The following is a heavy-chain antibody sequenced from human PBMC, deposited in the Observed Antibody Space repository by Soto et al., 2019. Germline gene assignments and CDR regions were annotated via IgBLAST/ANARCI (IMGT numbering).Heavy chain of an antibody. CDR1: GGSISSYY. V-gene: IGHV4-59*01. D-gene: IGHD5-12*01. Sequence: KTSETLSLTCTVSGGSISSYYWSWIRQPPGKGLEWIGYIYYSGNSNYNPSLKSRVTISVDTSKNQFSLKLSSVTAADTAMYYCARDLEDGYNLGWFDPWGQGTLVTVSS. CDR2: IYYSGNS. CDR3: ARDLEDGYNLGWFDP. J-gene: IGHJ5*02.